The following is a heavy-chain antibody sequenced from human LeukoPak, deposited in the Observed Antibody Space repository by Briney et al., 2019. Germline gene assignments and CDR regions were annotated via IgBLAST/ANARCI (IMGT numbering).Heavy chain of an antibody. CDR3: ARDPSPQQWLAYYFDS. CDR2: ISYDGSNK. Sequence: PGGSLRLSCAASGFTFSSYAMSWVRQAPGKGLEWVAVISYDGSNKYYADSVKGRFTISRDNSKNTLYLQMNSLRAEDTAVYYCARDPSPQQWLAYYFDSWGQGTLVTVSS. D-gene: IGHD6-19*01. CDR1: GFTFSSYA. V-gene: IGHV3-30-3*01. J-gene: IGHJ4*02.